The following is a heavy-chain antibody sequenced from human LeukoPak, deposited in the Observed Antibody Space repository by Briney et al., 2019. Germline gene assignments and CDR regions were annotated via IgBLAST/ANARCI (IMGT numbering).Heavy chain of an antibody. CDR3: ARGLAA. J-gene: IGHJ4*02. CDR1: GDSVNYYY. Sequence: SETLSLTCAVSGDSVNYYYWNWIRQPPGKGLEWIGYIYYSGSTNYNPSLKSRVTISVDTSKNQFSLKLSSVTAADTAVYYCARGLAAWGQGTLVTVSS. V-gene: IGHV4-59*08. CDR2: IYYSGST. D-gene: IGHD6-13*01.